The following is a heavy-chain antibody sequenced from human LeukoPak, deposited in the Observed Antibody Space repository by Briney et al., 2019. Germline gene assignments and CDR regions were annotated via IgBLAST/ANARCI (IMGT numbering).Heavy chain of an antibody. CDR1: GFTFSDYW. CDR2: IDQDGGGK. J-gene: IGHJ4*02. V-gene: IGHV3-7*01. CDR3: ARGDWAPFDY. D-gene: IGHD2-21*02. Sequence: GGSLRLSCAASGFTFSDYWMNWVRQAPGKGLEWVANIDQDGGGKYYLDSVKGRFTISRDNARSSLYLQIDSLRAEDTAVYYCARGDWAPFDYWGQGSLLTVSS.